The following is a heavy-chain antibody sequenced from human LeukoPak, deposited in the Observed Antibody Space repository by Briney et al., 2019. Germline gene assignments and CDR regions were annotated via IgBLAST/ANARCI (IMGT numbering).Heavy chain of an antibody. CDR1: IYSISSGYY. D-gene: IGHD5-12*01. CDR3: ARAGVATWQY. Sequence: PSETLSLTCTVSIYSISSGYYWGWIRQPPGKGLEWIGSIYHSGGTYYNPSLKSRVTISVDTSKNQFSLRLSTVTAADTAVYCCARAGVATWQYWGQGTLVTVSS. V-gene: IGHV4-38-2*02. J-gene: IGHJ4*02. CDR2: IYHSGGT.